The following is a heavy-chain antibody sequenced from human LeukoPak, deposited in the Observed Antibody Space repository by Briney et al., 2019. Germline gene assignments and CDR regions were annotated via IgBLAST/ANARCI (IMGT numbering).Heavy chain of an antibody. D-gene: IGHD3-22*01. CDR2: ISSYNGDT. CDR3: ARADTYYYDSSGYYRFDY. CDR1: GYTFTSYG. V-gene: IGHV1-18*01. J-gene: IGHJ4*02. Sequence: ASVKVSCKASGYTFTSYGISWVRQAPGQGLEWMGWISSYNGDTIYAQKLQGRVTMTTDTSTSTAYMELRSLRSDATAVYYCARADTYYYDSSGYYRFDYWGQGTLVTVSS.